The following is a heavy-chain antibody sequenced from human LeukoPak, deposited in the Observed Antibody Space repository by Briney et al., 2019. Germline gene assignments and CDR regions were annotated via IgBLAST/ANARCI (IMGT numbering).Heavy chain of an antibody. J-gene: IGHJ4*02. CDR3: TTDDMVRGVPYYFDY. D-gene: IGHD3-10*01. CDR1: GGSISRYY. CDR2: IKSKTDGGTT. V-gene: IGHV3-15*01. Sequence: ETLSLTCTVSGGSISRYYWSWIRQPPGKGLEWVGRIKSKTDGGTTDSAAPVKGRFTISRDDSKNTLYLQMNSLKTEDTAVYYCTTDDMVRGVPYYFDYWGQGTLVTVSS.